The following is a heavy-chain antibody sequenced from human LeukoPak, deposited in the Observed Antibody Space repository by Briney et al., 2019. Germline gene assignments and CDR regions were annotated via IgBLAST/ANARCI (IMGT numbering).Heavy chain of an antibody. J-gene: IGHJ3*02. CDR2: IYSGGST. CDR3: ARDRVWFGELLGAFDI. Sequence: GGSLRLSCAASGFTVSSNYMSWVRQAPGKGLEWVSVIYSGGSTYYADSVKGRFTISRDNPKNTLYLQMNSLRAEDTAVYYCARDRVWFGELLGAFDIWGQGTMVTVSS. D-gene: IGHD3-10*01. V-gene: IGHV3-66*01. CDR1: GFTVSSNY.